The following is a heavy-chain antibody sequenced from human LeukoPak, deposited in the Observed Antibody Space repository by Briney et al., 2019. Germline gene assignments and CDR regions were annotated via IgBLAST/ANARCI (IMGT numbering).Heavy chain of an antibody. CDR2: ISGSGGST. CDR3: AKALRKYYGSGSYYSRVYYFDY. CDR1: GFIFSSYA. D-gene: IGHD3-10*01. V-gene: IGHV3-23*01. J-gene: IGHJ4*02. Sequence: GGSLRLSCAASGFIFSSYAMSWVRQAPGKGLEWVSAISGSGGSTYYADSVKGRFTISRDNSKNSLYLQMNSLRAEDTAVYYCAKALRKYYGSGSYYSRVYYFDYWGQGTLVTVSS.